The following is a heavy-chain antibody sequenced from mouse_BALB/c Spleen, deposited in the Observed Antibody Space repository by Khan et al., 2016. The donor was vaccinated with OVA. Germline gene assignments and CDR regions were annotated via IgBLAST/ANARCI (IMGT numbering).Heavy chain of an antibody. CDR2: INPSTDYT. V-gene: IGHV1-7*01. CDR3: TRLGYSYGGTFVY. J-gene: IGHJ2*01. Sequence: QVQLQQPGAELAKPGASVRMSCEASGYIFPNYWMHWVKQGPGQGLEWIGYINPSTDYTEYNQKFKDKATLTADKSSSTASMQLSSLTSEDSAVYYCTRLGYSYGGTFVYWGQGTTLTVSS. D-gene: IGHD1-1*01. CDR1: GYIFPNYW.